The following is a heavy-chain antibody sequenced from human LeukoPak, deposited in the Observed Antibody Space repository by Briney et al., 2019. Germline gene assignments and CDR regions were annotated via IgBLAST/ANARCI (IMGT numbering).Heavy chain of an antibody. Sequence: ASVKLSCKVSGYTFTDYYMHWVQQAPGKGLEWMGPVDPEDGETIYAEKFQGRVTITADTSTDTAYMELSSLRSEDTTVYYCATDRRDGYTDPFDYWGQGTLVTVSS. V-gene: IGHV1-69-2*01. CDR1: GYTFTDYY. CDR3: ATDRRDGYTDPFDY. CDR2: VDPEDGET. D-gene: IGHD5-24*01. J-gene: IGHJ4*02.